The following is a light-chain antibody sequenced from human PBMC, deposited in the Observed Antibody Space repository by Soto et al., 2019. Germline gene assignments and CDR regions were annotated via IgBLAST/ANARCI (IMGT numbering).Light chain of an antibody. J-gene: IGKJ5*01. CDR3: QQYNNWFSIT. V-gene: IGKV3-15*01. CDR1: QSVSGN. Sequence: EIVMTQSPATLSVSPGERATLSCRASQSVSGNLAWYQQKPGQAPRLLIYGASTRANGIPDRFSGSGSGAEFTLTISSLQSEDLAVYYCQQYNNWFSITFGQGTRLEIK. CDR2: GAS.